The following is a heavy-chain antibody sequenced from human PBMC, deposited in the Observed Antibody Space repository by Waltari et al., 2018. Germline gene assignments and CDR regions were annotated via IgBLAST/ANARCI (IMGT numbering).Heavy chain of an antibody. D-gene: IGHD6-19*01. CDR2: IYHSGNT. J-gene: IGHJ4*02. CDR3: ARGWHSSGSYYFDY. Sequence: QVQLQESGPGLVKPSETLSLACAVSGSSISSGHNWGWIRQPPGKGLEWIGSIYHSGNTYYNPSVKSRVTISVDTSKNQFSLNLNSVTAADTAIYYCARGWHSSGSYYFDYWGQGTLVTVSS. V-gene: IGHV4-38-2*01. CDR1: GSSISSGHN.